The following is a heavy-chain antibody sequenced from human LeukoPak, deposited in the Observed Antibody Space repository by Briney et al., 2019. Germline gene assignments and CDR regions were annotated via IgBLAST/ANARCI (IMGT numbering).Heavy chain of an antibody. J-gene: IGHJ4*02. Sequence: GGSLRLSCAASGFTFSSYAMSWVRQAPGKGLEWVSAISGSGGSTYYADSVKGRLTISRDNSRNTLYLQMNSLRAEDTAVYYCAKDGGSSVRGVVGYWGQGTLVTVSS. CDR2: ISGSGGST. CDR3: AKDGGSSVRGVVGY. D-gene: IGHD3-10*01. V-gene: IGHV3-23*01. CDR1: GFTFSSYA.